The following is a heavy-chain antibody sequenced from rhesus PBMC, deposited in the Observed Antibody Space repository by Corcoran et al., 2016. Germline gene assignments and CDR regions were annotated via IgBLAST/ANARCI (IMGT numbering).Heavy chain of an antibody. J-gene: IGHJ5-1*01. V-gene: IGHV4-143*01. CDR1: GGSISDYYY. CDR2: IYGNSAST. Sequence: QVQLQESGPGLVKPSETLSLTCTVSGGSISDYYYWRWIRRPPGKGLEWIGGIYGNSASTYYNPSLKSRVSISKDTSKNQFSLKLSSVTAADTAVYYCASESFDVWGPGVLVTVSS. CDR3: ASESFDV.